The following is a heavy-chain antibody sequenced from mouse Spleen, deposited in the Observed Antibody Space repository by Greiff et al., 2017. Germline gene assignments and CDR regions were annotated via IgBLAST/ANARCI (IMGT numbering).Heavy chain of an antibody. V-gene: IGHV2-9*02. D-gene: IGHD1-1*01. CDR1: GFSLTSYG. J-gene: IGHJ2*01. CDR3: ARESSGAFYYFDY. CDR2: IWAGGST. Sequence: VQGVESGPGLVAPSQSLSITCTVSGFSLTSYGVHWVRQPPGKGLEWLGVIWAGGSTNYNSALMSRLSISKDNSKSQVFLKMNSLQTDDTAMYYCARESSGAFYYFDYWGQGTTLTVSS.